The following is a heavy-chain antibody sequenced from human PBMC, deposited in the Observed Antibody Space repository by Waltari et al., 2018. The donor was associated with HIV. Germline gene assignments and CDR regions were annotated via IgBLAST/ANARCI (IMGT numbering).Heavy chain of an antibody. CDR2: ISYDGSNK. Sequence: QVQLVESGGGVVQPGRSLRLSCAASGFTFSSYAMHWVRQAPGKGLEWVAVISYDGSNKYYADSVKGRFTISRDNSKNTLYLQMNSLRAEDTAVYYCARHPSPVDWGQGTLVTVSS. J-gene: IGHJ4*02. V-gene: IGHV3-30*01. CDR1: GFTFSSYA. CDR3: ARHPSPVD.